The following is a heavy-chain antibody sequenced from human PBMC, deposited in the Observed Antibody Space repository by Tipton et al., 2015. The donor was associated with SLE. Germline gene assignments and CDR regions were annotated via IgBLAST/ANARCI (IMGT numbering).Heavy chain of an antibody. CDR1: GASISSNW. V-gene: IGHV4-4*02. Sequence: TLSLTRAVSGASISSNWWNWVRQAPGKGLEWIGEMYHSGSTNYNPSLKSRVTISLDKSKNQFSLNLTSVTAADTAVYYCARAVPRYSYGYDFDYWGQGSLVTVSS. CDR2: MYHSGST. J-gene: IGHJ4*02. CDR3: ARAVPRYSYGYDFDY. D-gene: IGHD5-18*01.